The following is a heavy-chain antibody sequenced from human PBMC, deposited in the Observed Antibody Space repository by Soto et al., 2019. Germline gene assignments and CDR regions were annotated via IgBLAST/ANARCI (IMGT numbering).Heavy chain of an antibody. Sequence: ASVKVSCKASGYTFTSYGISWVRQAPGQGLERMGWISAYNGNTNYAQKLQGRVTMTTDTSTSTAYMELRSLRSDDTAVYYCARKHLSNYWFDPWGQGTLVTVSS. J-gene: IGHJ5*02. CDR3: ARKHLSNYWFDP. V-gene: IGHV1-18*01. CDR2: ISAYNGNT. CDR1: GYTFTSYG. D-gene: IGHD4-4*01.